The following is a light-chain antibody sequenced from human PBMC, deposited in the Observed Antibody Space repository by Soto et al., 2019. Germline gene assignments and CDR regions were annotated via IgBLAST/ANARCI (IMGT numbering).Light chain of an antibody. CDR2: LGS. CDR3: MEALRTPALN. CDR1: QSLLHSNGYTY. J-gene: IGKJ4*01. Sequence: DIVLTQSPLSLPVTPGEPASISCRSSQSLLHSNGYTYLDWYLQRPGQSPQLLIYLGSNRAYGVPDRFSASVSDTDFTLKISRVETEDVGVYYCMEALRTPALNFGGGTRVEIK. V-gene: IGKV2-28*01.